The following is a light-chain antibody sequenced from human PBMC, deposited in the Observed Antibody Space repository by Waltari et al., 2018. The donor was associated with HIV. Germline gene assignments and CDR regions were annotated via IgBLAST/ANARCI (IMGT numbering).Light chain of an antibody. CDR1: SLRKYY. V-gene: IGLV3-19*01. CDR3: DSRDSSGNNLV. J-gene: IGLJ2*01. Sequence: SELTQDPAVSVALGQTVRITCQGDSLRKYYASWYQQKPGQAPILVIYGKNNRPSGIPDRFSGSSSGNTASLTITGAQAEDEADYYCDSRDSSGNNLVFGGGTKLTVL. CDR2: GKN.